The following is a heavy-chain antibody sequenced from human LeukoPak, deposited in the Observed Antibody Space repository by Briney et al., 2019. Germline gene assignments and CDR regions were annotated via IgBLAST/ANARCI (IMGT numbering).Heavy chain of an antibody. Sequence: GESLRLSCAASGFAFSRFPMSWVRQAPGKGPEWFSAIGGTDGTTYHADSVKGRFTISRDNTKNTLFLQMNSLRAEDTAVYYCARGVGYPYYFDYWGQGTLVSVSS. V-gene: IGHV3-23*01. CDR1: GFAFSRFP. J-gene: IGHJ4*02. CDR2: IGGTDGTT. CDR3: ARGVGYPYYFDY. D-gene: IGHD1-26*01.